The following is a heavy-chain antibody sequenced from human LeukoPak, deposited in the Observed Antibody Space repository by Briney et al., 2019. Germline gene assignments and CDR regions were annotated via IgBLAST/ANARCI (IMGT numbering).Heavy chain of an antibody. CDR1: GGSISSSYYY. CDR3: ARGTGTTGDFDS. CDR2: MFYSGST. V-gene: IGHV4-39*01. Sequence: PSETLSLTCTVSGGSISSSYYYWGWIRQPPGKGLEWIGTMFYSGSTYYNTSLKSRVTISVDTSKNQFSLKLSSVTAAVTAVYYCARGTGTTGDFDSWGQGTLVTVSS. D-gene: IGHD1-7*01. J-gene: IGHJ4*02.